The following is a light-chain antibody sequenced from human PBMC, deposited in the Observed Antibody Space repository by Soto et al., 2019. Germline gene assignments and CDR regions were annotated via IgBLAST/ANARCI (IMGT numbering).Light chain of an antibody. CDR2: AVS. V-gene: IGLV2-14*03. Sequence: QSALTQPASLSGSPGQSITISCTGTNSDIGAYSRVCWYQQHPGKVPKLMIFAVSNRPSGVSNRFSGSKSGNTASLTISGLLAENEADYCCVSYSSSDSWVFGGGTKLTVL. J-gene: IGLJ3*02. CDR3: VSYSSSDSWV. CDR1: NSDIGAYSR.